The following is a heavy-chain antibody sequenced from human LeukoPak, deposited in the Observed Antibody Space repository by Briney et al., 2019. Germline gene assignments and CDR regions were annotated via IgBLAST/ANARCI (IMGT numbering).Heavy chain of an antibody. CDR3: AKDPNGDYIGAFDN. CDR2: ITSNSGTK. J-gene: IGHJ3*02. D-gene: IGHD2-8*01. CDR1: GFRISTYA. Sequence: QPGGSLRLSCAASGFRISTYAMTWVRRVPGKGLEWVSSITSNSGTKNYADSVKGRFTISRDNSRNTLYLQMNSLRADDTAIYYCAKDPNGDYIGAFDNWGQGTMVTVSS. V-gene: IGHV3-23*01.